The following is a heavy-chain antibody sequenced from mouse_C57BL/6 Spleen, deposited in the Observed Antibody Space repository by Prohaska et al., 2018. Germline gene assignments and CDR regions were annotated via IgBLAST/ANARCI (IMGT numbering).Heavy chain of an antibody. V-gene: IGHV1-76*01. J-gene: IGHJ4*01. CDR2: IYPGSGNT. D-gene: IGHD4-1*01. CDR1: GYTFTHYY. Sequence: SVKLSCKASGYTFTHYYINWVKQRPGQGLVWIARIYPGSGNTYYNEKFKGKATLTAEKSSSTAYMQLSSLTSEDSAVYFCARLAGYAMDYWGQGTSVTVSS. CDR3: ARLAGYAMDY.